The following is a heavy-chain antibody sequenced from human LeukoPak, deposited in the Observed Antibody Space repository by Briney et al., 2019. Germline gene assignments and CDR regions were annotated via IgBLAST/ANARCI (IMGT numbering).Heavy chain of an antibody. CDR1: GFTFSSYW. CDR3: ARDYTYYDILTGYRVGDDAFDI. V-gene: IGHV3-74*01. J-gene: IGHJ3*02. D-gene: IGHD3-9*01. CDR2: INTDGSST. Sequence: GGSLRLSCAASGFTFSSYWMHWVRQAPGKGLVWVSRINTDGSSTSYADSVKGRFTISRDNAKNTLYLQMNSLRAEDTAVYYCARDYTYYDILTGYRVGDDAFDIWGQGTMVTVSS.